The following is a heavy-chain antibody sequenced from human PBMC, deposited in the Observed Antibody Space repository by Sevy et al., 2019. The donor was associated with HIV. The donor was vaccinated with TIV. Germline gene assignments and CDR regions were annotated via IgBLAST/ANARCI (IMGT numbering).Heavy chain of an antibody. Sequence: GGSLRLSCAASGFTFSSYGMHWVRQAPGKGLEWVAVIWYDGSNKYYADSVKGRFTISRDNSRNTLYLQMNSLRAEDTAVYYGARVVGGYYDSSGYYGDDAFDIWGQGTMVTVSS. V-gene: IGHV3-33*01. CDR3: ARVVGGYYDSSGYYGDDAFDI. CDR1: GFTFSSYG. CDR2: IWYDGSNK. D-gene: IGHD3-22*01. J-gene: IGHJ3*02.